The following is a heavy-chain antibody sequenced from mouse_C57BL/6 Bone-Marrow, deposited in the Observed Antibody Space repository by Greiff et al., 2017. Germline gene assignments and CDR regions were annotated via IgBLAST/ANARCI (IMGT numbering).Heavy chain of an antibody. D-gene: IGHD2-5*01. CDR1: GFSFNTYA. J-gene: IGHJ3*01. CDR2: IRSKSNNYAT. V-gene: IGHV10-1*01. CDR3: VRQDSNYGRGLFAY. Sequence: EVMLVESGGGLVQPKGSLKLSCAASGFSFNTYAMNWVRQAPGKGLEWVARIRSKSNNYATYYADSVKDRFTISRDDSESMLYLQMNNLKTEDTAMYYCVRQDSNYGRGLFAYWGQGTLVTVSA.